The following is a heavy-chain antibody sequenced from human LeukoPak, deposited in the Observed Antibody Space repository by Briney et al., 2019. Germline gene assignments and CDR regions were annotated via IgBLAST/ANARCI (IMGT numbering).Heavy chain of an antibody. Sequence: GGSLRLSCEASGFTFSTFAMIWVRQPPGKGLEWVSSIFPSGGEIHYADSVRGRFTISRDNSKSTLSLQMNSLRAEDTAMYYCASLSGVWDTGDKKWFDPWGQGTLVTVSS. CDR2: IFPSGGEI. CDR1: GFTFSTFA. J-gene: IGHJ5*02. D-gene: IGHD2-8*02. CDR3: ASLSGVWDTGDKKWFDP. V-gene: IGHV3-23*01.